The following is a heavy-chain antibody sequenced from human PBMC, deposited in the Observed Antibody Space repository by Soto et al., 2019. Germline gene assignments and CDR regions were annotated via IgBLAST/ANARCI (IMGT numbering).Heavy chain of an antibody. D-gene: IGHD3-16*02. V-gene: IGHV4-34*01. CDR1: GGSFSGYY. CDR2: INRSGST. Sequence: SETLSLTCAVYGGSFSGYYWSWIRQPPGKGLEWIGEINRSGSTNYNPSLKSRVTLSVDTSKNQFSLKLSSVTAADTAVYYCARGKLSDYVWGSYRYHFDYWGQGTVVTVSS. CDR3: ARGKLSDYVWGSYRYHFDY. J-gene: IGHJ4*02.